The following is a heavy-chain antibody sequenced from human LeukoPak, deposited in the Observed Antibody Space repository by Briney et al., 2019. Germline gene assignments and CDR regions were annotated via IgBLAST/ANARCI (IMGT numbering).Heavy chain of an antibody. CDR1: GGSFSGYY. D-gene: IGHD2-2*01. Sequence: PSETLSLTCAVYGGSFSGYYWSWIRQPPGKGLEWIGEINHSGSTNYNPSLKSRVTISVDTSKNQFSLKMSSVTAADTAVYYCAGVPIQPTDMVVVPAATATSWWFDPWGQGTLVTDSS. CDR3: AGVPIQPTDMVVVPAATATSWWFDP. V-gene: IGHV4-34*01. J-gene: IGHJ5*02. CDR2: INHSGST.